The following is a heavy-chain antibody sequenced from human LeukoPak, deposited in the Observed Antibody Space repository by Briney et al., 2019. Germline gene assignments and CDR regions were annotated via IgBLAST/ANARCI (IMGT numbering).Heavy chain of an antibody. CDR1: GFTFSSYA. CDR3: ARRYYYGSGSDFDY. CDR2: IYYSGST. Sequence: GSLRLSCAASGFTFSSYAMSWVRQPPGKGLEWIGSIYYSGSTYYNPSLKSRVTISVDTSKNQFSLKLSSVTAADTAVYYCARRYYYGSGSDFDYWGQGTLVTVSS. D-gene: IGHD3-10*01. J-gene: IGHJ4*02. V-gene: IGHV4-39*01.